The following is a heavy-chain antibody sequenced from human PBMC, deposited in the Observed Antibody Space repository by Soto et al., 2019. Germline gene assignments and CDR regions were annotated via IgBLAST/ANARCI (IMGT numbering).Heavy chain of an antibody. Sequence: QVQLVESGGGLVKPGGSLRLSCAASGFTFSDYYMSWIRQAPGKGLEWVSYISSSGSTIYYADSVKGRFTISRDNAKNSLYLQMNSLRAEDTAVYYCAPRILEWLPPTEYYYGMDVWGQGTTVTVSS. CDR2: ISSSGSTI. CDR3: APRILEWLPPTEYYYGMDV. J-gene: IGHJ6*02. CDR1: GFTFSDYY. D-gene: IGHD3-3*01. V-gene: IGHV3-11*01.